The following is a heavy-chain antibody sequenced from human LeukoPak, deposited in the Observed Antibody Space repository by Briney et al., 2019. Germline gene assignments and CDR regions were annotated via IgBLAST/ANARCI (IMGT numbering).Heavy chain of an antibody. J-gene: IGHJ4*02. Sequence: SETLSLTCTVSGGSISSSSYYWGWIRQPPGKGLEWIGSIYYSGSTYYNPSLKSRVTISVDTSKNQFSLKLSSVTAADTAVYYCARGGGYSYGFNDYWGQGTLVTVSS. CDR2: IYYSGST. CDR1: GGSISSSSYY. D-gene: IGHD5-18*01. CDR3: ARGGGYSYGFNDY. V-gene: IGHV4-39*01.